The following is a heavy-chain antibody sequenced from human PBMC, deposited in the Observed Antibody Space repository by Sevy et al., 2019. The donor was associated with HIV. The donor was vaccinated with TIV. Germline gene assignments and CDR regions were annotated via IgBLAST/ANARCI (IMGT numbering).Heavy chain of an antibody. D-gene: IGHD6-13*01. V-gene: IGHV3-72*01. CDR3: STHAGIAAAGRVFDY. CDR1: GFTFSDHY. J-gene: IGHJ4*02. Sequence: GGSLRLSCAASGFTFSDHYMEWVRRAPGKGLEWVGLPRNKADGYATEYAASVKGRFTISRDDSENSLYLQMNSLKTEDTAVYYCSTHAGIAAAGRVFDYWGQGALVTVSS. CDR2: PRNKADGYAT.